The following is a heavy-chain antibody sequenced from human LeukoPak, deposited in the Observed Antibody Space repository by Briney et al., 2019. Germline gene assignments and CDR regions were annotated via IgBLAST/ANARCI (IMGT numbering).Heavy chain of an antibody. CDR1: GGSFSGYY. CDR2: INHSGST. D-gene: IGHD3-10*01. V-gene: IGHV4-34*01. Sequence: SETLSLTCAVYGGSFSGYYWSWIRQPPGKGLEWIGEINHSGSTNYNPSLKSRVTISVDTSKNQFSLKLSSVTAADTAVYYCASHPNYYGSGSYYNWFDPWGQGTLVTVSS. CDR3: ASHPNYYGSGSYYNWFDP. J-gene: IGHJ5*02.